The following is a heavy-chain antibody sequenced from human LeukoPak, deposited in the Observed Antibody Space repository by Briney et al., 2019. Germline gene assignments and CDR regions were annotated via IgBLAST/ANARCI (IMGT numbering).Heavy chain of an antibody. CDR3: ARSYDSSGYYLNYFDY. V-gene: IGHV3-23*01. CDR2: ISGSGGST. D-gene: IGHD3-22*01. J-gene: IGHJ4*02. Sequence: GGSLRLSCAASGFTFSSYAMSWVRQAPGKGLEWVSAISGSGGSTYYADSVKGRFTISRYNSKNTLYLQMNSLRAEDTAVYYCARSYDSSGYYLNYFDYWGQGTLVTVSS. CDR1: GFTFSSYA.